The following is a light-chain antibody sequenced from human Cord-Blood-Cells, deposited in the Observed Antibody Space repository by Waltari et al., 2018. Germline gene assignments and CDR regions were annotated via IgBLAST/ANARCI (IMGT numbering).Light chain of an antibody. V-gene: IGKV1-27*01. CDR2: AAS. CDR3: QKYNSAPQT. J-gene: IGKJ1*01. CDR1: QGISNY. Sequence: DIQMTQSPSSLSASVGDRVTITCRARQGISNYLAWYQQKPGKVPNLLIYAASTLQSAVPSRFSGSGAGTDFTLTFSRLQPEDVSTYYCQKYNSAPQTFGQGTKVEIK.